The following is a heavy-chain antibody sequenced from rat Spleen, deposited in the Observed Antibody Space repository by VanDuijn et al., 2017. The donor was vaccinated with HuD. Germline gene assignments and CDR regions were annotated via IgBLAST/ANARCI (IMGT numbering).Heavy chain of an antibody. CDR1: GFTFNNYD. D-gene: IGHD4-3*01. J-gene: IGHJ3*01. CDR2: ISPSGGGT. Sequence: EVQLVESGGGLVQPGRSLQLSCAASGFTFNNYDMAWVRQTPTKGLEWVAPISPSGGGTYYRDSVKGRFTVSRDNARGTQYLQMDSLRSEDTSTYYCVRQDTSGYSNWFTYWGQGTLVTVSS. CDR3: VRQDTSGYSNWFTY. V-gene: IGHV5S13*01.